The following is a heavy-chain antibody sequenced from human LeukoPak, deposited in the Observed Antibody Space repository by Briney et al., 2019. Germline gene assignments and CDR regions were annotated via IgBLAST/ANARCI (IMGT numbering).Heavy chain of an antibody. CDR3: ARDHGYGQSTFDY. V-gene: IGHV3-66*01. Sequence: GGSLRLSCTASGFSVSSNYMSWVRQAPGKGLEWVSVMFASGSTYYADSVKGRFTFSRDIFRNTLYLQLNSLRVEDTALYYCARDHGYGQSTFDYWGQGTLVTVSS. D-gene: IGHD5-18*01. CDR1: GFSVSSNY. CDR2: MFASGST. J-gene: IGHJ4*02.